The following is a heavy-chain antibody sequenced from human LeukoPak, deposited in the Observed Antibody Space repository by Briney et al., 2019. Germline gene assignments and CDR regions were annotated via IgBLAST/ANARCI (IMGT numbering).Heavy chain of an antibody. D-gene: IGHD6-19*01. CDR3: GYSSGWYVDY. V-gene: IGHV3-30-3*01. CDR1: GFTFSSYA. J-gene: IGHJ4*02. CDR2: ISYDGSNK. Sequence: GGSLRLSCAASGFTFSSYAMHWVRQAPGKGLEWVAVISYDGSNKYYADSVKGRFTISRDNSKNTLYLQMNSLRAEDTAVYYCGYSSGWYVDYWGQGTLVTVSS.